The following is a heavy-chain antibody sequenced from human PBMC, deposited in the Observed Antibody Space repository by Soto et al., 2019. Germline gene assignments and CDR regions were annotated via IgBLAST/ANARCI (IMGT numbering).Heavy chain of an antibody. CDR3: ARDGQYYDFWSGYSHYFDY. J-gene: IGHJ4*02. CDR2: IWYDGSNK. CDR1: GFTFSSYG. Sequence: QVQLVESGGGVVQPGRSLRLSCAASGFTFSSYGMHWVRQAPGKGLEWVAVIWYDGSNKYYADSVKGRFTISRDNSKNTLYLQMNSLRAEDTAVYYCARDGQYYDFWSGYSHYFDYWGQGTLVTVSS. D-gene: IGHD3-3*01. V-gene: IGHV3-33*01.